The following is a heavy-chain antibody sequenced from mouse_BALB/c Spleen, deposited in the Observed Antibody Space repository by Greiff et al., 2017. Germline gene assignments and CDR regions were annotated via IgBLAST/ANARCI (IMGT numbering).Heavy chain of an antibody. J-gene: IGHJ2*01. Sequence: VQLQQSGPELVKPGASVKMSCKASGYTFTSYVMHWVKQKPGQGLEWIGYIDPYNGGTSYNQKFKGKATLTVDKSSSTAYMHLNSLTSEDSAVYYCARFPAYYRYGDYWGQGTTLTVPS. CDR2: IDPYNGGT. V-gene: IGHV1-14*01. CDR3: ARFPAYYRYGDY. CDR1: GYTFTSYV. D-gene: IGHD2-14*01.